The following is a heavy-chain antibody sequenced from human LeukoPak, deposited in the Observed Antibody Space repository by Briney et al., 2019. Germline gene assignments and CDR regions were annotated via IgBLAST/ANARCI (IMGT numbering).Heavy chain of an antibody. CDR2: IYTSGST. J-gene: IGHJ6*03. Sequence: SQTLSLTCTVSGCSISSGSYYWIWIRQPAGKGLEWIGRIYTSGSTNYNPSHKSRVTISVDTSKNQFSLKLSSVTAADTAVYYCAREPTYYDFWSGYYIHYYMDVWGEGTTVTVS. V-gene: IGHV4-61*02. CDR3: AREPTYYDFWSGYYIHYYMDV. CDR1: GCSISSGSYY. D-gene: IGHD3-3*01.